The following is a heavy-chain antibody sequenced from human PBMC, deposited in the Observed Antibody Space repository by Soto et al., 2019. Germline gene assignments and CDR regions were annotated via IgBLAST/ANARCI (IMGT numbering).Heavy chain of an antibody. CDR3: ARFSGGSYNTYYFYYGMDV. V-gene: IGHV1-18*01. CDR2: ISAYNGNT. Sequence: SGKVSCKASGYTFTSYGISWVRQAPGQGLDWMGWISAYNGNTKYAQDLQGRVTMTTDTSTSTAYMELRSLRSDDTAVYYCARFSGGSYNTYYFYYGMDVWGQGTTVTVSS. CDR1: GYTFTSYG. D-gene: IGHD2-15*01. J-gene: IGHJ6*02.